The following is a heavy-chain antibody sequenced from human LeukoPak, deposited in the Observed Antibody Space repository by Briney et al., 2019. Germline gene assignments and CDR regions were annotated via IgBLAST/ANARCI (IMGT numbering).Heavy chain of an antibody. Sequence: GASVKVSCKASGYTFTGYYMHWVRQAPGQGLEWMGWINPNSGGTNYAQKFQGRVTMTRDTFISTAYMELSRLRSDDTAVYYCARVWVEMATMGAFDIWGQGTMVTVSS. CDR2: INPNSGGT. CDR3: ARVWVEMATMGAFDI. J-gene: IGHJ3*02. CDR1: GYTFTGYY. D-gene: IGHD5-12*01. V-gene: IGHV1-2*02.